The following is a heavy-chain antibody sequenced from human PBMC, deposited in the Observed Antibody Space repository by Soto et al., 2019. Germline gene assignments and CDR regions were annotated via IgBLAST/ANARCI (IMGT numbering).Heavy chain of an antibody. CDR1: GFTFSSYS. J-gene: IGHJ6*02. Sequence: PGGSLRLSCAASGFTFSSYSMNWVRQAPGKGLEWVSSISSSSSYIYYADSVKGRSTISRDNAKNSLYLQMNSLRAEDTAVYYCARVGEDTAMVTDYYYYGMDVWGQGTTVTVSS. CDR2: ISSSSSYI. CDR3: ARVGEDTAMVTDYYYYGMDV. V-gene: IGHV3-21*01. D-gene: IGHD5-18*01.